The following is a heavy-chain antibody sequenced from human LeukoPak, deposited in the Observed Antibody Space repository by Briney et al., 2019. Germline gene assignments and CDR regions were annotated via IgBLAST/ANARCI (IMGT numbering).Heavy chain of an antibody. V-gene: IGHV3-9*01. CDR3: AKDSRPRSYYYYFYMDV. CDR1: GFTFGDFA. J-gene: IGHJ6*03. CDR2: MSFNCGNT. Sequence: PGTSLRLSCAGSGFTFGDFAMHWVRQAPGKGLEWISGMSFNCGNTAYAASVKGRFTISRDNAKNSLYLQMDSLRPEDTALYFCAKDSRPRSYYYYFYMDVWGKGTTVTVSS.